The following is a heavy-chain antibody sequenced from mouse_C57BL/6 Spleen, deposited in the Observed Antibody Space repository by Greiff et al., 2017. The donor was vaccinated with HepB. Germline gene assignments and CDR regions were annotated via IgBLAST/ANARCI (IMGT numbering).Heavy chain of an antibody. CDR2: IDPSDSYT. Sequence: VQLQQPGAELVRPGTSVKLSCKASGYTFTSYWMHWVKQRPGQGLEWIGVIDPSDSYTNYNQKFKGKATLTVDTSSSTAYMQLSSLTSEDSAVYYCASRDYAMDYWGQGTSVTVSS. CDR1: GYTFTSYW. CDR3: ASRDYAMDY. J-gene: IGHJ4*01. V-gene: IGHV1-59*01.